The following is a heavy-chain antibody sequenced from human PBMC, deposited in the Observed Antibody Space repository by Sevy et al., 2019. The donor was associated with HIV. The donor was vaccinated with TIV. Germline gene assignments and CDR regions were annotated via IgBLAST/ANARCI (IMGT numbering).Heavy chain of an antibody. CDR1: GYTFTDYW. J-gene: IGHJ6*02. D-gene: IGHD1-1*01. CDR2: IYPDDSDT. V-gene: IGHV5-51*01. Sequence: GESLKFSCKGSGYTFTDYWIAWVRQMPGKGLEWMGIIYPDDSDTRYSPSFQGQVTISADKSISTAYLQWSSLKASDTAMYFCARGVRGTLPSFYYYGLNVWGQGTTVTVSS. CDR3: ARGVRGTLPSFYYYGLNV.